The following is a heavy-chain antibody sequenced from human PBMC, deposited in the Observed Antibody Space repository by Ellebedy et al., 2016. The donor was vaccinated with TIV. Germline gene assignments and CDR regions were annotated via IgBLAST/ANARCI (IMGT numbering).Heavy chain of an antibody. Sequence: AASVKVSCKASGHTFTSYYIHWVRQAPGQGFEWMGIINPSGGSRTYAQRFQGRVTMTRDTSTGTVYMELSSLRSEDKAVYYCWRDMGGFGELFYWFDPWGQGTLVTVSS. V-gene: IGHV1-46*01. J-gene: IGHJ5*02. CDR1: GHTFTSYY. D-gene: IGHD3-10*01. CDR2: INPSGGSR. CDR3: WRDMGGFGELFYWFDP.